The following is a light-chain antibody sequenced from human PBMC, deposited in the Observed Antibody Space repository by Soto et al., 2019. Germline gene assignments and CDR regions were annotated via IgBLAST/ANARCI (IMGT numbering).Light chain of an antibody. CDR1: QSVSRY. J-gene: IGKJ4*01. V-gene: IGKV3-11*01. Sequence: EIVLTQSPATLSLSPGERATLSCRASQSVSRYLAWYQQKPGQAPRLLIYDASNRATGIPARFSGSGSGTDFTLTTSSLEPEDYAVYYCQQSSNWSLTFGGGTKVEIK. CDR3: QQSSNWSLT. CDR2: DAS.